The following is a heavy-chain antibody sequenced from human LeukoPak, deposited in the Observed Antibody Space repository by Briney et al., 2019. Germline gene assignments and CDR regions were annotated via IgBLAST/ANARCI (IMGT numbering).Heavy chain of an antibody. CDR2: ISYDGSNK. D-gene: IGHD3-10*01. CDR3: ARDIHLWFGELLSGALDY. CDR1: GFTFSSYA. J-gene: IGHJ4*02. Sequence: GGSLRLSCAASGFTFSSYAMHWVRQAPGKGLEGVAVISYDGSNKYYADSVKGRFTISRDNSKNTLYLQMNSLRAEDTAVYYCARDIHLWFGELLSGALDYWGQGTLVTVSS. V-gene: IGHV3-30*04.